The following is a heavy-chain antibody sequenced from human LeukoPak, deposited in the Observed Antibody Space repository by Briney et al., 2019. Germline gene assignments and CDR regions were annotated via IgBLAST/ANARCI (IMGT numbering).Heavy chain of an antibody. V-gene: IGHV3-7*03. Sequence: GGSLRLSCAVSGFTFSGFWMSWSRQAPGKGLEWVASINSDGSEGYYADVVKGRFTISRGNAKNSLYLQINSPRAEDTAVYYCARSSYSSSSSVWGQGTMVTVSS. CDR3: ARSSYSSSSSV. D-gene: IGHD6-6*01. CDR1: GFTFSGFW. J-gene: IGHJ3*01. CDR2: INSDGSEG.